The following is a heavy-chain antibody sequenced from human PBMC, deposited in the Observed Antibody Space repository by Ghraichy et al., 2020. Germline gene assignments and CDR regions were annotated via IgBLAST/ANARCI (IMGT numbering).Heavy chain of an antibody. D-gene: IGHD5/OR15-5a*01. V-gene: IGHV4-39*07. CDR3: ARDGSSVYDWSIGMDV. CDR2: IYYSGST. CDR1: GGSISSSSFY. Sequence: LTCTVSGGSISSSSFYWGWIRQPPGKGLEWIGSIYYSGSTYYNPSLKSRVTISVDTSKNQFCLKLSSLTAADTAVYYCARDGSSVYDWSIGMDVWGQGTTVAVSS. J-gene: IGHJ6*02.